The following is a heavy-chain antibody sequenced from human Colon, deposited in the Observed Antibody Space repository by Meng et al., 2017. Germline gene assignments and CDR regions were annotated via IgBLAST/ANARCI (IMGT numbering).Heavy chain of an antibody. CDR1: GDSITNHNW. J-gene: IGHJ4*02. CDR3: ARGVGLSGWFDY. D-gene: IGHD6-19*01. CDR2: IPHRGSS. Sequence: QVQLRESGPALVKPSETLSLTCAVAGDSITNHNWWAWVRQPPGKGLEWIGEIPHRGSSAYNPSLKSRVTISVDKSKNQFSLKLTSVTAADTAVYYCARGVGLSGWFDYWGQGTLVTVSS. V-gene: IGHV4-4*02.